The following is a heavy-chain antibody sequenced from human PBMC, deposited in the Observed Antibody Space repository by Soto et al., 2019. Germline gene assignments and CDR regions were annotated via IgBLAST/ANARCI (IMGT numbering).Heavy chain of an antibody. D-gene: IGHD3-9*01. V-gene: IGHV3-30-3*01. Sequence: GGSLRLSCAASGFTFSSYAMHWVRQAPGKGLEWVAVISYDGSNKYYADSVKGRFTISRDNSKNTLYLQMSSLRSEDTAVYYCARPRDILTVSWYYYGMDGWGQGTTVTVSS. CDR1: GFTFSSYA. CDR3: ARPRDILTVSWYYYGMDG. CDR2: ISYDGSNK. J-gene: IGHJ6*02.